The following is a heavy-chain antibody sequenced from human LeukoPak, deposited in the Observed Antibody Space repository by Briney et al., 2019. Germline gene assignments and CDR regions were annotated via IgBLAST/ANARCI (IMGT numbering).Heavy chain of an antibody. CDR2: INPSGGST. J-gene: IGHJ4*02. D-gene: IGHD2-2*01. CDR3: ARDSQLLMFDY. CDR1: GYTFTSYY. V-gene: IGHV1-46*01. Sequence: ASVKVSCKASGYTFTSYYMHWVRQAPGQGLEWMGIINPSGGSTSYAQKFQGRVTMTRDTSTSTVYRELSSLRSEDTAVYYCARDSQLLMFDYWGQGTLVTVSS.